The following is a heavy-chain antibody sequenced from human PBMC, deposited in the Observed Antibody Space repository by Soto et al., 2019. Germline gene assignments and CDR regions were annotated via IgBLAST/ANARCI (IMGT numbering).Heavy chain of an antibody. J-gene: IGHJ6*02. V-gene: IGHV1-69*13. D-gene: IGHD3-3*01. Sequence: GASVKVSCTASGGTFSSYAISWVRQAPGQGLEWMGGIIPIFGTANYAQKFQGRVTITADESTSTAYMELSSLRSEDTAVYYCARARLPGITIFGVVPEDFKNAYYYYYYGMDVWGQGTTVTVSS. CDR3: ARARLPGITIFGVVPEDFKNAYYYYYYGMDV. CDR1: GGTFSSYA. CDR2: IIPIFGTA.